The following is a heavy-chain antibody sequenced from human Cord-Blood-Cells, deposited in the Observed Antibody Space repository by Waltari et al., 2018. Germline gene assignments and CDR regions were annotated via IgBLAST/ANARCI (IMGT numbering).Heavy chain of an antibody. CDR1: GYTFTAYY. V-gene: IGHV1-2*02. J-gene: IGHJ6*02. CDR3: VRVVRGPYYYYGMDV. CDR2: INPNSGGT. D-gene: IGHD3-10*01. Sequence: QVQLVQSGAEVKKPGASVKVSCTASGYTFTAYYMHWVPQAPGQGLEWMGWINPNSGGTNYAQKFQGRVTMTRDTSISTAYMELSRLRSDDTAVYYCVRVVRGPYYYYGMDVWGQGTTVTVSS.